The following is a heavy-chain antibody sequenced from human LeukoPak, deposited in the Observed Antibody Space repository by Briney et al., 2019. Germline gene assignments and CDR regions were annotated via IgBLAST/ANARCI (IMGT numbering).Heavy chain of an antibody. CDR1: GFIFSNHA. Sequence: GGSLRLSCAASGFIFSNHAMSWVRQAPGKGLEWVSGLIENGATTYYADSVKGRFTISRDNSKNTLFLQMNSLRAEDTAVYYCAKNLYCGGGSCYPSALGMDVWGQGTTVTVSS. CDR2: LIENGATT. V-gene: IGHV3-23*01. J-gene: IGHJ6*02. CDR3: AKNLYCGGGSCYPSALGMDV. D-gene: IGHD2-15*01.